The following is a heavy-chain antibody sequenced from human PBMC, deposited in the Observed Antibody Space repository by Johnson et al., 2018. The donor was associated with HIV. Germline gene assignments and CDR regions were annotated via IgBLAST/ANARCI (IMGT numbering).Heavy chain of an antibody. D-gene: IGHD1-26*01. V-gene: IGHV3-30*03. Sequence: QVQLVESGGGVVRPGGSLRLSCAASGFTFDDYGMSWVRQAPGKGLEWVTLISHDGSSKYYAESLKGRISISRDNSMNTLYLQMNSLRAEDTAVYYCARDRTSQRWELLPDDAFDIWGQGTMVTVSS. J-gene: IGHJ3*02. CDR2: ISHDGSSK. CDR1: GFTFDDYG. CDR3: ARDRTSQRWELLPDDAFDI.